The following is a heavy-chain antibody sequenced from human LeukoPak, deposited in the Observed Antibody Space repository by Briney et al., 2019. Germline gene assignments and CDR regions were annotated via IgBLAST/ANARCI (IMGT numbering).Heavy chain of an antibody. J-gene: IGHJ5*02. CDR2: ISYDGSNK. CDR1: GFTFSSYA. CDR3: ARCCSTVSAERQYNWFDP. D-gene: IGHD2-2*01. V-gene: IGHV3-30*04. Sequence: PGGSLRLSCAASGFTFSSYAMHWVRQAPGKGLEWVAVISYDGSNKYYADSVKGRFTISRDNSKNTLYLQMNSLRAEDTAVYYCARCCSTVSAERQYNWFDPWGQGTLVTVSS.